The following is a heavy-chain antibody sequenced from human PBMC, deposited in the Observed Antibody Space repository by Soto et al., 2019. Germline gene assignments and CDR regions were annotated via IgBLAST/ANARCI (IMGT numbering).Heavy chain of an antibody. CDR2: IIPLFGTA. V-gene: IGHV1-69*06. Sequence: QVYLVQSGAEVKKTGSSVKISCKASGGIFSSNTINWVRQAAGQGLEWMGGIIPLFGTANYAEKFQGRVTITADKSTKTEYMELTSLRSEDTAVYSCASKAACGGDCYAFDSWGQGTLVTVSS. CDR1: GGIFSSNT. CDR3: ASKAACGGDCYAFDS. J-gene: IGHJ4*02. D-gene: IGHD2-21*02.